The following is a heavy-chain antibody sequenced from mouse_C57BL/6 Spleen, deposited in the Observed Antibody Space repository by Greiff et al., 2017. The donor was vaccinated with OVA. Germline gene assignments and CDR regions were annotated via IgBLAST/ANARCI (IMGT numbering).Heavy chain of an antibody. J-gene: IGHJ4*01. CDR2: IYPGDGDT. V-gene: IGHV1-80*01. CDR1: GYAFSSYW. Sequence: QVQLQQSGAELVKPGASVKISCKASGYAFSSYWMNWVKQRPGKGLEWIGQIYPGDGDTNYNGKFKGKATLTADKSSSTAYMQLSSLTSEDSAVYFCARERDYDGAMDYWGQGTSVTVSS. CDR3: ARERDYDGAMDY. D-gene: IGHD2-4*01.